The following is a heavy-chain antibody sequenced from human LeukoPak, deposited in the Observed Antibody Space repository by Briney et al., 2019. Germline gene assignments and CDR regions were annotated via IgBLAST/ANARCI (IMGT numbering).Heavy chain of an antibody. D-gene: IGHD3-3*01. J-gene: IGHJ6*03. CDR3: ARDVRDSITIFGVVINGAGYMDV. V-gene: IGHV4-39*07. Sequence: SETLSLTCTVSGGPISSSSYYWGWIRQPPGKGLEWIGSIYYSGSTYYNPSLKSRVTISVDTSKNQFSLKLSSVTAADTAVYYCARDVRDSITIFGVVINGAGYMDVWGKGTTVTVSS. CDR2: IYYSGST. CDR1: GGPISSSSYY.